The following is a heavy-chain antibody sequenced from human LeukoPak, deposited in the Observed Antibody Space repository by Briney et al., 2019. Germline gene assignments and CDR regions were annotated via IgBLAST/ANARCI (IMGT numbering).Heavy chain of an antibody. D-gene: IGHD3-22*01. J-gene: IGHJ4*02. CDR1: GYTFTSYD. CDR2: MNPNSGNT. Sequence: GASVKVSCKASGYTFTSYDINWVRQATGQGLEWMGWMNPNSGNTGYAQKFQGRVTITRNTSISTAYMELSSLRSEDTAVYYCAREVVDYYDSSGYYSDYWGQGTLVTVSS. V-gene: IGHV1-8*03. CDR3: AREVVDYYDSSGYYSDY.